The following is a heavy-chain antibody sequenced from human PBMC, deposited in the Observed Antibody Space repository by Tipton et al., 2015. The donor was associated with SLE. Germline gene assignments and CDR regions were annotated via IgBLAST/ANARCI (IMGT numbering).Heavy chain of an antibody. V-gene: IGHV4-59*11. Sequence: TLSLTCTVSGGSISSHYWSWIRQPPGKGLEWIGYIYYSGSTNYNPSLKSRVTISVDTSKNQFSLKLSSVTAADTAVYYCARHGRGSRGFDYWGQGTLVTVSS. D-gene: IGHD2/OR15-2a*01. CDR2: IYYSGST. CDR1: GGSISSHY. CDR3: ARHGRGSRGFDY. J-gene: IGHJ4*02.